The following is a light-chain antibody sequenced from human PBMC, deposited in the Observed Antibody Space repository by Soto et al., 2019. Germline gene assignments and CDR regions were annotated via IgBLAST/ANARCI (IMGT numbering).Light chain of an antibody. CDR3: SSYTTSSTLYV. V-gene: IGLV2-14*03. CDR2: DVS. Sequence: QSVLTQPASVSGSPGQSITISCTGTSSDVGGYNYVSWYQQHPGKAPKVIIYDVSRRPSGVSNRFSGSKSDNTASLTISGLQAEDEADYYCSSYTTSSTLYVFGTGTKVTVL. CDR1: SSDVGGYNY. J-gene: IGLJ1*01.